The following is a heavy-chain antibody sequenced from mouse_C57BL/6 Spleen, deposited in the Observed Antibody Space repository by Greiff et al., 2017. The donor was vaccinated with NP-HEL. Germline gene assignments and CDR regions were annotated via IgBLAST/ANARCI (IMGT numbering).Heavy chain of an antibody. CDR3: ARNDGSSHYYYAMDY. D-gene: IGHD1-1*01. Sequence: EVQLQESGAELVKPGASVKLSCTASGFNIKDYYMHWVKQRTEQGLEWIGRIDPEDGETKYAPKFQGKATITADTSSNTAYLQLSSLTSEDTAVYYCARNDGSSHYYYAMDYWGQGTSVTVSS. J-gene: IGHJ4*01. V-gene: IGHV14-2*01. CDR1: GFNIKDYY. CDR2: IDPEDGET.